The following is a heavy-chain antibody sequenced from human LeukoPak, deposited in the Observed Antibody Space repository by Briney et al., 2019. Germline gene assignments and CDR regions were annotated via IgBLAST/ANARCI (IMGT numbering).Heavy chain of an antibody. CDR3: AKDLTVTTIGDFHF. J-gene: IGHJ1*01. CDR1: GFTFSSYS. V-gene: IGHV3-48*01. D-gene: IGHD4-17*01. CDR2: ISISGSSI. Sequence: PGGSLRLSCEASGFTFSSYSMDWVRQAAGKGLEWVSDISISGSSIYYADSVKGRFTISRDNFKNMLYLQMNSLRADDTAVYYCAKDLTVTTIGDFHFWGQGTLVTVSS.